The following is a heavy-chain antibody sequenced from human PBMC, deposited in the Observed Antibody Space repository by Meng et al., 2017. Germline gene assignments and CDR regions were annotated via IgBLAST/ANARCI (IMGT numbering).Heavy chain of an antibody. CDR3: AREGGYCSGGSCYSIMHNWFDP. J-gene: IGHJ5*02. CDR1: GGSISSGGYY. D-gene: IGHD2-15*01. V-gene: IGHV4-31*03. Sequence: QVQLQESGPGLVKPSQTLSPTCTVSGGSISSGGYYWSWIRQHPGKGLEWIGYIYYSGSTYYNPSLKSRVTISVDTSKNQFSLKLSSVTAADTAVYYCAREGGYCSGGSCYSIMHNWFDPWGQGTLVTVSS. CDR2: IYYSGST.